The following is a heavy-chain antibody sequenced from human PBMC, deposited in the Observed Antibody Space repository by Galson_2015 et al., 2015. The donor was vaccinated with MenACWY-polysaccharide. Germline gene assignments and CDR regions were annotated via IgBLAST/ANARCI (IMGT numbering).Heavy chain of an antibody. D-gene: IGHD2-2*01. J-gene: IGHJ6*02. CDR1: GFTFSSYP. Sequence: SLRLSCAASGFTFSSYPMHWVRQAPGKGLGWVAVISYDGSNKYYADSVKGRFTISRDNSKNTLYLQMNSLRAEDTALYYCAREYCDRTSCYGMDVWGQGTTVTVSS. V-gene: IGHV3-30-3*01. CDR3: AREYCDRTSCYGMDV. CDR2: ISYDGSNK.